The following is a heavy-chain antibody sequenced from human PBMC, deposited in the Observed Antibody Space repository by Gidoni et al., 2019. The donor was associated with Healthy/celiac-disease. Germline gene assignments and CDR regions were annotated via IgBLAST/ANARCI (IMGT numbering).Heavy chain of an antibody. CDR1: GYSFTSYW. CDR3: ARHNYYGSGSYGYYFDY. D-gene: IGHD3-10*01. J-gene: IGHJ4*02. Sequence: EVQLVQSGAEVKKPGESLRISCKGSGYSFTSYWISWVRQMPGKGLEWMGRIDPSDSYTNYSPSFQGHVTISADKSISTAYLQWSSLKASDTAMYYCARHNYYGSGSYGYYFDYWGQGTLVTVSS. CDR2: IDPSDSYT. V-gene: IGHV5-10-1*03.